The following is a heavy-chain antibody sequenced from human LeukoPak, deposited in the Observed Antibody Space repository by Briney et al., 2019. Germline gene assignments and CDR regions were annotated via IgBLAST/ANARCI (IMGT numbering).Heavy chain of an antibody. D-gene: IGHD6-13*01. CDR3: AKEGAAAGPDFDY. CDR2: IYNSGIT. V-gene: IGHV4-4*07. Sequence: PSETLSLTCTVSGASISNSYLSWIRQPAGRGLEWIGRIYNSGITNYNPSLKSRVTMSVDTSKNQFSLKLNSVTAADTAVHYCAKEGAAAGPDFDYWGQGTLVTVSS. CDR1: GASISNSY. J-gene: IGHJ4*02.